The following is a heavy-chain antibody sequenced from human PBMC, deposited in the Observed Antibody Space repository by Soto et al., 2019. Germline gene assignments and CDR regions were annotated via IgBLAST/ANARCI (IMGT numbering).Heavy chain of an antibody. V-gene: IGHV2-5*01. CDR2: IYWNDDK. CDR1: GFSLSTSGVG. Sequence: QITLKESGPTLVKPTQTLTLTCTFSGFSLSTSGVGVGWIRQPPGKALEWLALIYWNDDKRYSPSLKSRFTITHDTSKNQVLLTMTNMDPVDTATYYCAHSSPYYDFWSGYYIAHFDYWGQGTLVTVSS. D-gene: IGHD3-3*01. CDR3: AHSSPYYDFWSGYYIAHFDY. J-gene: IGHJ4*02.